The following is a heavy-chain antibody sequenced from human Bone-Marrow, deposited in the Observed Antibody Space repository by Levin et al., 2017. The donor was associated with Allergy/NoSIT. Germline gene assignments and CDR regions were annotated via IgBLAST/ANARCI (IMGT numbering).Heavy chain of an antibody. J-gene: IGHJ2*01. CDR2: IYFSGGT. D-gene: IGHD1-14*01. V-gene: IGHV4-30-2*01. Sequence: SCAVSGGSINSDGYSWSWIRQPPGKALEYIGHIYFSGGTIYNPSLGSRVAISLDRSNNLFSLKVNSVTAADPAVYYCARGPEQRGGERDAWYFDLWGRGTLVTVSS. CDR1: GGSINSDGYS. CDR3: ARGPEQRGGERDAWYFDL.